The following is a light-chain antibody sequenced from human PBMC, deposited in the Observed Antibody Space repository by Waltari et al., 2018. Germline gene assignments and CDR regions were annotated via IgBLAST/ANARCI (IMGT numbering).Light chain of an antibody. CDR1: ENVNNY. Sequence: DIQMTQSPSSLSASVGDRVTITCRASENVNNYLNWYQQEPGKAPELLIYKASTLQSGVTSRFSGSGSGTDYTFTISSLQSEDVATYYCQHNYGSPFTFGPGTKLDIK. CDR2: KAS. CDR3: QHNYGSPFT. V-gene: IGKV1-39*01. J-gene: IGKJ3*01.